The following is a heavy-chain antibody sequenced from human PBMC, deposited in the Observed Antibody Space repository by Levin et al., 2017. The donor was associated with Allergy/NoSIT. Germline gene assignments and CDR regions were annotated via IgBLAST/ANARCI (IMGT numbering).Heavy chain of an antibody. CDR3: ARDGRGGFGSGSYAHGMDV. J-gene: IGHJ6*02. Sequence: SETLSLTCNVSGGSIGGYYWSWVRQPPGKGLEWIGNIYYRGDTDYNPSLKSRVSISLDTFKNQVHLKLSSVTTADAAVYHCARDGRGGFGSGSYAHGMDVWGLGATVTVSS. CDR2: IYYRGDT. CDR1: GGSIGGYY. D-gene: IGHD3-10*01. V-gene: IGHV4-59*01.